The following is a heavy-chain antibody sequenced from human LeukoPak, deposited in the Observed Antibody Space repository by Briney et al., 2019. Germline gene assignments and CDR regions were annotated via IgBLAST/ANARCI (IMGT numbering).Heavy chain of an antibody. CDR1: GFTFSNYW. J-gene: IGHJ6*04. D-gene: IGHD3-10*02. Sequence: GGSLRLSCAASGFTFSNYWMSWVRQAPGKGLEWVASIKQDGSEKYYVDSVKGRFTISRDNAKNSLYLQMNSLRAEDTAVYYCAELGITMIGGVWGKGTTVTISS. CDR2: IKQDGSEK. V-gene: IGHV3-7*01. CDR3: AELGITMIGGV.